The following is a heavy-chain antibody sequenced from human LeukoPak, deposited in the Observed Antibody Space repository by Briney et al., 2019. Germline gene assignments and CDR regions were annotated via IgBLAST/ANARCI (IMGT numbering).Heavy chain of an antibody. CDR2: IYHSGST. CDR1: GGSISSSNW. J-gene: IGHJ3*02. CDR3: ARGLLGDGRGAFDI. D-gene: IGHD1-26*01. V-gene: IGHV4-4*02. Sequence: SSGTLSLTCAVSGGSISSSNWWSWVRQPPGKGLEWIGEIYHSGSTNYNPSLKSRVTISVDTSKNQFSLKLSSVTAADTAVYYCARGLLGDGRGAFDIWGQGTMVTVSS.